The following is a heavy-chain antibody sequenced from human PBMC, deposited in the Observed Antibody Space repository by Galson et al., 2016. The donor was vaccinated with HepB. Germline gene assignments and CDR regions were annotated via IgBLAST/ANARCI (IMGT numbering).Heavy chain of an antibody. CDR1: GYSLTSNI. D-gene: IGHD2-15*01. J-gene: IGHJ5*02. CDR3: ARELGSDNWWGWFDP. Sequence: SVKVSCKASGYSLTSNIVQWVRQAPGQSFEWMGWINAGDGRTRYSQVFQGRLTFTRDTSANTLYMELGSLTSEDTAVYYCARELGSDNWWGWFDPWGQGTQVTVSS. V-gene: IGHV1-3*01. CDR2: INAGDGRT.